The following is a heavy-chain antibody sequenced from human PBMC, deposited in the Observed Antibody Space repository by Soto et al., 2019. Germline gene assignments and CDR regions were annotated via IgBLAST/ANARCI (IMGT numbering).Heavy chain of an antibody. V-gene: IGHV3-11*01. CDR2: ISSSGSST. Sequence: QVQLVESGGGLVKPGGSLRLSCAASGFTFGDYYMSWIRQAPGKGLEWVSYISSSGSSTYYVDSVRGRFTISRDNAKNSLYLQMDSLRSEDTAVYFCALRTGNWNPLADWGQGTLVTVSS. CDR1: GFTFGDYY. D-gene: IGHD1-1*01. CDR3: ALRTGNWNPLAD. J-gene: IGHJ4*02.